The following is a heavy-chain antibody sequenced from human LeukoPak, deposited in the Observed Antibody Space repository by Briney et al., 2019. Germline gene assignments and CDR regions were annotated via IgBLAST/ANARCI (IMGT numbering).Heavy chain of an antibody. Sequence: ASVKVSCKASGDTFSSYAISWVRQAPGQGLEWMGRVIPILGMANYAQNFQARVTITADKSTSTAYMELSSLRSEDTAVYYCARDWSRPMTGLAAFDIWGQGTMVTVSS. J-gene: IGHJ3*02. D-gene: IGHD3-9*01. CDR3: ARDWSRPMTGLAAFDI. CDR2: VIPILGMA. CDR1: GDTFSSYA. V-gene: IGHV1-69*04.